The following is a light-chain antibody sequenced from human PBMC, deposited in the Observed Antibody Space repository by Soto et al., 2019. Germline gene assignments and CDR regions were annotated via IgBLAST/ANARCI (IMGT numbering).Light chain of an antibody. CDR2: AAY. Sequence: DIQMTQSPSSVSASVGERVTITGRATQVISSWLAWYQQKPGKARKLLIYAAYSLQSGVPSRFSGSGSGTDFTITINNLQPEDFATYYCQQANSFPRTFGPGTEVEIK. CDR1: QVISSW. CDR3: QQANSFPRT. V-gene: IGKV1-12*01. J-gene: IGKJ3*01.